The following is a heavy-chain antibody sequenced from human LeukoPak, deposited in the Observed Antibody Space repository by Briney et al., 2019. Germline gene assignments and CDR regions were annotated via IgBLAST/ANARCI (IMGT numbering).Heavy chain of an antibody. Sequence: GASVKGSCKTSVYTFTSYYIHWVRQAPGQGLEWMGRIFPLLGIANYAQKFQGRVTITTDKSTSTAYMELSSLRSEDTAVYYCARTDIVVVPAATDLDYYYYYGMYVWGQGTTVTVSS. V-gene: IGHV1-69*10. D-gene: IGHD2-2*01. CDR2: IFPLLGIA. J-gene: IGHJ6*02. CDR1: VYTFTSYY. CDR3: ARTDIVVVPAATDLDYYYYYGMYV.